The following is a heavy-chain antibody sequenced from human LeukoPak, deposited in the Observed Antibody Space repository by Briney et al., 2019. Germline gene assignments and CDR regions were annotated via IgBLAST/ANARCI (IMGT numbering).Heavy chain of an antibody. CDR1: GGSISSSSYY. V-gene: IGHV4-39*07. CDR2: IYHSGST. D-gene: IGHD3-9*01. J-gene: IGHJ4*02. CDR3: ARDSSLYDISAFDY. Sequence: PSEALSLTCTVSGGSISSSSYYWGWIRQPPGKGLEWIGSIYHSGSTYYNPSLKSRVTISVDTSKNQFSLKLSSVTAADTAVYYCARDSSLYDISAFDYWGQGTLVTVSS.